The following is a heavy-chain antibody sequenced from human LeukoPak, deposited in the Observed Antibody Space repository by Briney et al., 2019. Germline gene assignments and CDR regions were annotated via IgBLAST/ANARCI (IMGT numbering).Heavy chain of an antibody. CDR2: IYTRGGT. J-gene: IGHJ4*02. V-gene: IGHV4-4*07. D-gene: IGHD7-27*01. Sequence: SETLSLTCTVSGGSISSYYWNWIRQPAEKGLEWIGRIYTRGGTNYNPSLKSRVTMSLDTSKNQFSLKLISVTAADTAVYYCASRKLGNDYWGQGTLVTVSS. CDR1: GGSISSYY. CDR3: ASRKLGNDY.